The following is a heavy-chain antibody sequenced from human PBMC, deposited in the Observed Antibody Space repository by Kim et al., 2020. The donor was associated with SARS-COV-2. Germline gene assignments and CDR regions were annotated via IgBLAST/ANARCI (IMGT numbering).Heavy chain of an antibody. Sequence: DSVHGRFTHTRDNAQNSLYLQMNSLRAEDTAVYYCARDLYYYDSSGPLGYWGQGTLVTVSS. J-gene: IGHJ4*02. CDR3: ARDLYYYDSSGPLGY. D-gene: IGHD3-22*01. V-gene: IGHV3-48*01.